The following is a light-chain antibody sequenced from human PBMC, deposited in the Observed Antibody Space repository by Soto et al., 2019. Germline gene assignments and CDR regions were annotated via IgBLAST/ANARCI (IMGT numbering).Light chain of an antibody. CDR2: EAS. CDR1: QGINSY. V-gene: IGKV1-9*01. Sequence: IQLAPSPSSLSASVGDRVTISCRASQGINSYLAWYQQKPGKVPQLLIYEASILQSGVPSRFSGSGSGTEFTLTISSLQPDDSASYYCQQYNSYSKTFGQGTTVDIK. CDR3: QQYNSYSKT. J-gene: IGKJ1*01.